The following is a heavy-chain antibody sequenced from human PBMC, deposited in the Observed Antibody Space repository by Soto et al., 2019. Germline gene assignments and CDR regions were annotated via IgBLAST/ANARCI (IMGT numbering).Heavy chain of an antibody. CDR1: GGTFSSYT. V-gene: IGHV1-69*02. CDR3: ANLQTGAVADNY. CDR2: IIPILGIA. D-gene: IGHD6-19*01. J-gene: IGHJ4*02. Sequence: QVQLVQSGAEVKKPGSSVKVSCKASGGTFSSYTISWVRQAPGQGLEWMGRIIPILGIANYAQKFQGRVTITADKSTNTAYMELSRLRSEDTAVYYCANLQTGAVADNYWGQGTLVTVSS.